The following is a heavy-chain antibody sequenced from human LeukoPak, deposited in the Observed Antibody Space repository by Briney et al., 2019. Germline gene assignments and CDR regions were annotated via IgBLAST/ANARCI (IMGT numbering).Heavy chain of an antibody. V-gene: IGHV4-39*01. J-gene: IGHJ4*02. CDR2: IYYTGSA. D-gene: IGHD5-18*01. CDR1: GDSISTSNYY. CDR3: ARRRYSYGYPNY. Sequence: SETLSLTCTVSGDSISTSNYYWGWIRQPPGKGLEWIGSIYYTGSAYYNPSLKSRVTLSVDTSKNQSSLNLSSVTAADTAVYYCARRRYSYGYPNYWGQGTLVTVSS.